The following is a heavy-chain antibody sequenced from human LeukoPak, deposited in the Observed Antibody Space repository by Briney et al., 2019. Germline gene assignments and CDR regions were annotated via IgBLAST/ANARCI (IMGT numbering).Heavy chain of an antibody. CDR1: GFTFSSYS. CDR3: ARDGGYSGYDYNWFDP. J-gene: IGHJ5*02. Sequence: PGGSLRLSCAASGFTFSSYSMNWVRQAPGKGPEWVSSISSSSSYIYYADSVKGRFTISRDNAKNSLYLQMNSLRAEDTAVYYCARDGGYSGYDYNWFDPWGQGTLVTVSS. V-gene: IGHV3-21*01. CDR2: ISSSSSYI. D-gene: IGHD5-12*01.